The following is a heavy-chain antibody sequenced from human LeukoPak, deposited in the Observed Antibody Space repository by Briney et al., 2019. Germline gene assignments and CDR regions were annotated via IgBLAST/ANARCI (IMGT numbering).Heavy chain of an antibody. CDR1: GGSFSGYY. CDR3: ASFQVGRRDIRVTQKLNYYMDV. Sequence: SETLSLTCAVYGGSFSGYYWSWIRQPPGKGLEWIGEINHSGSTNYNPSLKSRVTISVDTSKNQFSLKLSSVTAADTAVYYCASFQVGRRDIRVTQKLNYYMDVWGKGTTVTVSS. D-gene: IGHD2-21*02. J-gene: IGHJ6*03. CDR2: INHSGST. V-gene: IGHV4-34*01.